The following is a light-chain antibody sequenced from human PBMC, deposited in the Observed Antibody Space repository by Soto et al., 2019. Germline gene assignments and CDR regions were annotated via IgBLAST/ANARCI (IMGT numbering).Light chain of an antibody. V-gene: IGKV1-17*01. CDR1: RYIRRD. CDR2: VAS. Sequence: DIQMTQSPSSLSASVGDRVTITCRASRYIRRDLSWYQHRPGQAPKVLIYVASTLQSGVPSRFSGSGSGTQFTLTISSLQPEDFATYYCQQLNSYPLTFGPGTKVDIK. CDR3: QQLNSYPLT. J-gene: IGKJ3*01.